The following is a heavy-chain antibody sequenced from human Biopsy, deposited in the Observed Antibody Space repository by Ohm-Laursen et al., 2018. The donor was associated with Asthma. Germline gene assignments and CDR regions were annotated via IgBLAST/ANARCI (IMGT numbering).Heavy chain of an antibody. CDR3: ARNLPGYTYGPFED. CDR2: ISYSGET. V-gene: IGHV4-31*01. D-gene: IGHD5-18*01. Sequence: SDTLSLTRTVSGASITTSPSYWSWLRLLPGKGLEWIGCISYSGETFFNPSLKNPLFMSLDSSKNQFSLKMTSVTVADTAVYFCARNLPGYTYGPFEDWGQGTLVTVSS. CDR1: GASITTSPSY. J-gene: IGHJ4*02.